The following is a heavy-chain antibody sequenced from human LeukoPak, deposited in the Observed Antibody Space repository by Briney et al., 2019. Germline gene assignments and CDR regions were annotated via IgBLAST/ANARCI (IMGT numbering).Heavy chain of an antibody. J-gene: IGHJ4*02. CDR3: ARGLAEYNRYFDY. V-gene: IGHV3-7*01. CDR2: IKQDGSEK. CDR1: GFTFSGYW. Sequence: GGSLRLSCAASGFTFSGYWMSWVRQAPGKGLEWVASIKQDGSEKYYVDSVKGRFTISRDNAKNSLYLQMNRLRAEGTAVYYCARGLAEYNRYFDYWGQGTLVTVSS. D-gene: IGHD6-6*01.